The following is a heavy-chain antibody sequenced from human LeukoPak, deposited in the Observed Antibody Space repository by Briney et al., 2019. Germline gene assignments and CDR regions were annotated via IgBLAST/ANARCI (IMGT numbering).Heavy chain of an antibody. CDR3: VRRASRYSSSYYDY. CDR1: GGSITGYY. CDR2: IYYSGST. V-gene: IGHV4-59*08. J-gene: IGHJ4*02. Sequence: SETLSLTCTVSGGSITGYYWSWIRQPPGKGLEWIGYIYYSGSTNYNPSLKSRVTISVDTSKNQFSLKLSSVTAADTAVYYCVRRASRYSSSYYDYWGREPWSPSPQ. D-gene: IGHD6-13*01.